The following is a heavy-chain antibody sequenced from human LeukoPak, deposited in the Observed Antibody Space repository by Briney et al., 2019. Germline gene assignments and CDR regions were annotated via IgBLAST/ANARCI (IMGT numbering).Heavy chain of an antibody. D-gene: IGHD3-9*01. Sequence: ASVKVSCKASGYTFTSYGIGWVRQAPGQGLEWMGWISAYNGNTNYAQKLQGRVTMTTDTSTSTAYMELRSLRSDDTAVYYCARDDYDILTGYYNAIAYWGQGTLVTVSS. J-gene: IGHJ4*02. CDR3: ARDDYDILTGYYNAIAY. V-gene: IGHV1-18*01. CDR1: GYTFTSYG. CDR2: ISAYNGNT.